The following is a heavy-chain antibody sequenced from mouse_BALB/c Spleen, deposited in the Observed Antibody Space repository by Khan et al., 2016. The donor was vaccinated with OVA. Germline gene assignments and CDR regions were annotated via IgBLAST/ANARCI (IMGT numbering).Heavy chain of an antibody. J-gene: IGHJ3*01. V-gene: IGHV1-7*01. CDR3: ARSPTMITQFSF. CDR1: GYIFTSYW. Sequence: QVQLQQSGAELAKPGASVKMSCKASGYIFTSYWMHWVKKRPGQGLEWIGFINPTTGYTEYNQKFKDKATFTADNSSSTAYLRLSSLTSEDSAFYYCARSPTMITQFSFWGQGTLVTVSA. CDR2: INPTTGYT. D-gene: IGHD2-4*01.